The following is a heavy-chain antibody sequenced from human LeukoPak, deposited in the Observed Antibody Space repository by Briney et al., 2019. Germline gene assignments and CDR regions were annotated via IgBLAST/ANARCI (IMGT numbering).Heavy chain of an antibody. CDR1: GFTFSSYS. CDR3: ARGRSGWYEDF. D-gene: IGHD6-19*01. CDR2: ISSTNHYT. V-gene: IGHV3-21*01. Sequence: PGGSLRLSRAASGFTFSSYSMTWVRQAPGKGLEWVSYISSTNHYTYYADSVKGRFTISRDNAKNSLYLQMNSLRAEDTAVYYCARGRSGWYEDFWGQGTLVTVSS. J-gene: IGHJ4*02.